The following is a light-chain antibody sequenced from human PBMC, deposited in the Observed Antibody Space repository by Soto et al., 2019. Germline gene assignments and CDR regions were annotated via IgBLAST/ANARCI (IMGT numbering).Light chain of an antibody. J-gene: IGKJ3*01. CDR3: QQYDNLPPFT. CDR2: DAS. CDR1: QDISNY. Sequence: DIQMTQSPSSLSASVGDRVTITCQASQDISNYLNWYQQKPGKAPKLLIYDASNLETGVPSRFSGRGSATDFTFTISSLQHEDIATYYCQQYDNLPPFTFGPGTKVDIK. V-gene: IGKV1-33*01.